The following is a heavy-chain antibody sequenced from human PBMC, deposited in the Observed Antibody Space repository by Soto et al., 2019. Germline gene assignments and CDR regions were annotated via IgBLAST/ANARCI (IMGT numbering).Heavy chain of an antibody. V-gene: IGHV4-39*01. CDR2: IYYSGST. J-gene: IGHJ3*02. CDR1: GGSISSSSYY. Sequence: QLQLQESGPGLVKPSETLSLTCTVSGGSISSSSYYWGWIRQPPGKGLEWIGSIYYSGSTYYNRSLKRRVTISVDTSKTQFSLKLSAVTAADTAVYYCARHLFSSGWYLIWGQGTMVTVSS. CDR3: ARHLFSSGWYLI. D-gene: IGHD6-19*01.